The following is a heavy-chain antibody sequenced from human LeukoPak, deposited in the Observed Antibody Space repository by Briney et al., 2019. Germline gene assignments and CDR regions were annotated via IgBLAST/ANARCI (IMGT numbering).Heavy chain of an antibody. D-gene: IGHD3-3*01. J-gene: IGHJ4*02. CDR2: IKQDGSEK. CDR3: ATDPEGDFWSGYASY. Sequence: GGSLRLSCAASGFTFSSHWMSWVRQAPGEGLEWVANIKQDGSEKYYDDSVKGRFTISRDNAKNSLNLQMNSLRVEDTAVYYCATDPEGDFWSGYASYWGQGTLVTVSS. CDR1: GFTFSSHW. V-gene: IGHV3-7*01.